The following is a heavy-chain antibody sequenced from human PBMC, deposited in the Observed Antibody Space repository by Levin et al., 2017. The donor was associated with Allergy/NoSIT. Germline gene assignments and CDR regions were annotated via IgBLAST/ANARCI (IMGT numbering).Heavy chain of an antibody. CDR1: GGSISSYY. CDR2: IYYSGST. D-gene: IGHD6-13*01. J-gene: IGHJ5*02. Sequence: SQTLSLTCTVYGGSISSYYWSWIRQPPGKGLEWIGYIYYSGSTNYNPSLKSRVTISVDTSKNQFSLKLSSVTAADTAVYYCARHRTLAAAGTFWFDPWGQGTLVTVSS. V-gene: IGHV4-59*08. CDR3: ARHRTLAAAGTFWFDP.